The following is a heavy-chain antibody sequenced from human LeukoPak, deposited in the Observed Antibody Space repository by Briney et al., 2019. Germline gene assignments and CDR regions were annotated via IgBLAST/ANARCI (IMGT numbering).Heavy chain of an antibody. CDR1: GFTVSSNY. CDR2: IYSGGST. J-gene: IGHJ6*02. V-gene: IGHV3-66*01. CDR3: ASLNDSSGYYYYYYYGMDV. D-gene: IGHD3-22*01. Sequence: PGGSLRLSYAASGFTVSSNYMSWVRQAPGKGLEWVSVIYSGGSTYYADSVKGRFTISRDNSKNTLYLQMNSLRAEDTAVYYCASLNDSSGYYYYYYYGMDVWGQGTTVTVSS.